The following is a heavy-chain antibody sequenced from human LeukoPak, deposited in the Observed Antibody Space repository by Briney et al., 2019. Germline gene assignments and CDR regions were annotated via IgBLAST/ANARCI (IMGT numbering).Heavy chain of an antibody. Sequence: ESGPTLVKPTQTLTLTCTFSGFSLSTSGVGVGWIRQPPGKALEWLALIYWDDDKRYSPSLKSRLTITKDTSKNQVVLTMTNMDPVDTATYYCAHRRDSSSWYGENWFDPWGQGTLVTVSS. J-gene: IGHJ5*02. V-gene: IGHV2-5*02. CDR1: GFSLSTSGVG. D-gene: IGHD6-13*01. CDR3: AHRRDSSSWYGENWFDP. CDR2: IYWDDDK.